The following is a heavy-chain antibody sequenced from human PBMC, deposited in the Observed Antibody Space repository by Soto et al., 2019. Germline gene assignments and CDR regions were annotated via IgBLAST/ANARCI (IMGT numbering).Heavy chain of an antibody. CDR1: GFTFSSYA. J-gene: IGHJ4*02. V-gene: IGHV3-23*01. Sequence: PGGSLRLSCAASGFTFSSYAMSWVRQAPGKGLEWVSAISGSGGSTYYADSVKGRFTISRDNSKNTLYLQMNSLRAEDTAVYYCAKEGEYYYDSSGYYLFDYWGQGTLVTVSS. CDR2: ISGSGGST. D-gene: IGHD3-22*01. CDR3: AKEGEYYYDSSGYYLFDY.